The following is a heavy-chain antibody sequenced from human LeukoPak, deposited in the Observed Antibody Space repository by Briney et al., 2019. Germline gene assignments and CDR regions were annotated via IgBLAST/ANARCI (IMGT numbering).Heavy chain of an antibody. CDR3: ARDLMPVGAKPDAFDI. V-gene: IGHV1-46*01. CDR2: INPSGGST. J-gene: IGHJ3*02. D-gene: IGHD1-26*01. CDR1: GYTFSSYY. Sequence: ASVKVSCKASGYTFSSYYMHWVRQAPVQGLEWMGIINPSGGSTSYAQKFQGRVTMTRDTSTSTVYMELSSLRSEDTAVYYCARDLMPVGAKPDAFDIWGQGTMVTVSS.